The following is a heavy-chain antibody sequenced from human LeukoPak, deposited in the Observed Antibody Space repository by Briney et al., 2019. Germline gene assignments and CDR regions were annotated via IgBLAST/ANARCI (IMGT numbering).Heavy chain of an antibody. CDR2: ISGSGGST. Sequence: GGSLRLSCAASGFTFSSYAMSWVRQAPGKGLEWVSAISGSGGSTYYADSVKGRFTISRDNSKNTLYLQMNSLKTEDTAMYYCTRHSSYYNSGDEAFDFWGQGTMVTVSS. CDR3: TRHSSYYNSGDEAFDF. CDR1: GFTFSSYA. J-gene: IGHJ3*01. D-gene: IGHD3-10*01. V-gene: IGHV3-23*01.